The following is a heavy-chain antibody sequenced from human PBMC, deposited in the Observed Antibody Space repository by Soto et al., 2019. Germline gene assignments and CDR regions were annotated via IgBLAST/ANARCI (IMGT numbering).Heavy chain of an antibody. V-gene: IGHV3-21*01. J-gene: IGHJ4*02. CDR2: ISSSSSYI. D-gene: IGHD6-13*01. CDR1: GFTFSSYS. CDR3: ARDFPCDSSWYGRSGWCNREPHDY. Sequence: EVQLVESGGGLVKPGGSLRLSCAASGFTFSSYSMNWVRQAPGKGLEWVSSISSSSSYICYADSVKGRFTISRDNAKNSLYLQMNSLRVEDTAVYYSARDFPCDSSWYGRSGWCNREPHDYWGQGTLVTVSS.